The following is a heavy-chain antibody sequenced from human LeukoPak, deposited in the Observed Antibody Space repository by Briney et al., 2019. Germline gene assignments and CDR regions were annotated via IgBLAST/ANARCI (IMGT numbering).Heavy chain of an antibody. D-gene: IGHD3-22*01. J-gene: IGHJ4*02. CDR2: MNPNSGNT. CDR1: GYTFTSYD. CDR3: ARTYDSSGYYEFYFDY. Sequence: GASVKVSCKASGYTFTSYDINWVRQATGQGLEWMGWMNPNSGNTGYAQKFQGRVTMTRNTSISTAYMELSSLRSEDTAVYYCARTYDSSGYYEFYFDYWGQGTLVTVSS. V-gene: IGHV1-8*01.